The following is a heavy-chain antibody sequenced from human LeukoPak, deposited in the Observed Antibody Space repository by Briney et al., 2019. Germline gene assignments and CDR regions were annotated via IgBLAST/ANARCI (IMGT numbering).Heavy chain of an antibody. CDR1: GYTFTGDY. V-gene: IGHV1-2*02. CDR2: INPNRGGT. Sequence: GAPVKVSCKASGYTFTGDYMHWGRQAPGQGLEWMGWINPNRGGTNYAQKFQGRVTMTRDTSISTAYMELSRLRSDDTAVYYCARVTGYYYESTGYYHHAFDIWGQGTMVTVSS. CDR3: ARVTGYYYESTGYYHHAFDI. D-gene: IGHD3-22*01. J-gene: IGHJ3*02.